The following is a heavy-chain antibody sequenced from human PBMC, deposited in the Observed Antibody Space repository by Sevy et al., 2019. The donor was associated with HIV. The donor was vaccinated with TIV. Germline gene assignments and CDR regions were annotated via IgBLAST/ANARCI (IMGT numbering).Heavy chain of an antibody. D-gene: IGHD2-15*01. V-gene: IGHV3-48*01. CDR3: ARVGIVVGGAFDI. CDR2: ISSSSSTM. CDR1: GFTFSSYS. Sequence: GGSLRLSCAASGFTFSSYSMNWVRQAPGKGLEWVSYISSSSSTMYYADSVKGRFTISRDNAKNSLYLQMNSLRAEETAVYYCARVGIVVGGAFDIWGQGTMVTVSS. J-gene: IGHJ3*02.